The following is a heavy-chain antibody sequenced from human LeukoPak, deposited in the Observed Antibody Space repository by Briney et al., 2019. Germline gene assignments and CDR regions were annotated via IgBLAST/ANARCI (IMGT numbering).Heavy chain of an antibody. V-gene: IGHV1-2*02. CDR3: ARQGNRKRFDY. CDR1: GYTFTGYY. J-gene: IGHJ4*02. D-gene: IGHD1-14*01. Sequence: ASVKVSCKASGYTFTGYYMHWVRQAPGQALEWMGWINPNSGGANYAQKFPGRVTMTRDTSISTAYMELSRLRSDDTAVYYCARQGNRKRFDYWGQGTLVTVSS. CDR2: INPNSGGA.